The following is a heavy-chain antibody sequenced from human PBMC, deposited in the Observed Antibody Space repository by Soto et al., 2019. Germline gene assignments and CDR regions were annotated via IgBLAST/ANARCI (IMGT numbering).Heavy chain of an antibody. CDR1: GYAFTTYG. D-gene: IGHD1-1*01. V-gene: IGHV1-18*01. CDR3: AGGRYGDY. Sequence: QVHLVQSGAEVKKPGASVKVSCKGSGYAFTTYGITWVRQAPGQGLEWMAWISAHNGNTNYAQKLQGRVTVTRDTSTSTAYMELGSLRSDDTAVYYCAGGRYGDYWGQVALVTVSS. CDR2: ISAHNGNT. J-gene: IGHJ4*02.